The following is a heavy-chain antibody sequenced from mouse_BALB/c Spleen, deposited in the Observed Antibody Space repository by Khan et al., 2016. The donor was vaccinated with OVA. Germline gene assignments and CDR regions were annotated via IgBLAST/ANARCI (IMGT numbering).Heavy chain of an antibody. Sequence: EVQLQESGPSLVKPSQTLSLTCSVTGDSITSGYWNWIRKFPGNKLEYMGYINYSGSTYYNPSLKSRISITRDTAKNQYYLQLNSVTTEDKATYFCARYSGFYFFDYWGQGTTVTVSS. CDR3: ARYSGFYFFDY. CDR1: GDSITSGY. J-gene: IGHJ2*01. V-gene: IGHV3-8*02. CDR2: INYSGST. D-gene: IGHD1-2*01.